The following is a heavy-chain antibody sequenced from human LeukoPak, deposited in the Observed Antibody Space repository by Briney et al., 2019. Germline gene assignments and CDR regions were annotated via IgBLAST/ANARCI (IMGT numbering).Heavy chain of an antibody. J-gene: IGHJ4*02. V-gene: IGHV3-23*01. CDR1: GFTFSSYA. CDR3: AREAEDCGGDCYSDFDY. D-gene: IGHD2-21*02. Sequence: PGGSLRLSCAASGFTFSSYAMSWVRQAPGKGLEWVSAISGSGGSTYYADSVKGRFTISRDNSKNTLYLQMNSLRAEDTAVYYCAREAEDCGGDCYSDFDYWGQGTLVTVSS. CDR2: ISGSGGST.